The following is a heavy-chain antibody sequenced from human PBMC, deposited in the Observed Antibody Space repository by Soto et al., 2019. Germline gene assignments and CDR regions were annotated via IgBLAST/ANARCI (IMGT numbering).Heavy chain of an antibody. CDR3: ARVGVSSSWYPTSWFDP. Sequence: SETLSLTCAVYGGSFSSGGYYWSWIRQPPGKGLEWIGYIYYSGSTNYNPSLKSRVTISVDTSKNQFSLKLSSVTAADTAVYYCARVGVSSSWYPTSWFDPWGQGTLVTVSS. J-gene: IGHJ5*02. D-gene: IGHD6-13*01. CDR2: IYYSGST. V-gene: IGHV4-61*08. CDR1: GGSFSSGGYY.